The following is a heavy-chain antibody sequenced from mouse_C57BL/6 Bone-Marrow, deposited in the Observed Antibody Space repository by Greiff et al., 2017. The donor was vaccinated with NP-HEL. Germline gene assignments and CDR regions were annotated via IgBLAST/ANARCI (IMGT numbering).Heavy chain of an antibody. CDR1: GFTFSSYG. J-gene: IGHJ2*01. V-gene: IGHV5-6*01. CDR2: ISSGGSYT. Sequence: VMLVESGGDLVKPGGSLKLSCAASGFTFSSYGMSWVRQTPDKRLEWVATISSGGSYTYYPDSVKGRFTISRDNAKNTLYLQMSSLKSEDTAMYYCARQNRYFDYWGQGTTLTVSS. CDR3: ARQNRYFDY.